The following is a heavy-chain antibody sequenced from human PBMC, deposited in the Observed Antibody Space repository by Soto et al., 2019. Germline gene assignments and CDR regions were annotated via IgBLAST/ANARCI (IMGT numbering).Heavy chain of an antibody. CDR3: ARALEVTTSTPRNWFDP. Sequence: QVQLQQWGAGLLKPSETLSLTCAVYGGSFSGYYWSWIRQPPGKGLEWIGEINHSGSTNYNPSLKSRVTISVDTSKNQFSLKLSSVTAADTAVYYCARALEVTTSTPRNWFDPWGQGTLVTVSS. CDR1: GGSFSGYY. D-gene: IGHD4-17*01. V-gene: IGHV4-34*01. CDR2: INHSGST. J-gene: IGHJ5*02.